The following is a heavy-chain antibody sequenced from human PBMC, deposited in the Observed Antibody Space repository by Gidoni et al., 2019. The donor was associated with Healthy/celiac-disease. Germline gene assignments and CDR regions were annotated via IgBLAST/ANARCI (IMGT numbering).Heavy chain of an antibody. Sequence: EVQLVESGGGLVQPGRSLRLSCAASGFTFDDYAMHWVRQAPGKCLEWVSGISWNSGSIGYADSVKGRFTISRDNAKNSLYLQMNSLRAEDTALYYCAKDMDVEMATAFDYWGQGTLVTVSS. CDR2: ISWNSGSI. CDR3: AKDMDVEMATAFDY. J-gene: IGHJ4*02. V-gene: IGHV3-9*01. D-gene: IGHD5-18*01. CDR1: GFTFDDYA.